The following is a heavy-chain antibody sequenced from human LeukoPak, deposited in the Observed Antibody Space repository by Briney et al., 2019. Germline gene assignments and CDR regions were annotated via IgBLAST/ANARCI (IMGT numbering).Heavy chain of an antibody. CDR1: GFTFSSYA. CDR3: ARAFNYYVTASYYGMDV. V-gene: IGHV3-30*04. D-gene: IGHD3-10*02. Sequence: PGGSLRLSCAASGFTFSSYARHWVRQAPGKGLEWVAVISYDGSNKDYEDSVKGRLTISRANSKNTLYLQMNSLRAEDTAVYYCARAFNYYVTASYYGMDVWGKGTTVTVSS. J-gene: IGHJ6*04. CDR2: ISYDGSNK.